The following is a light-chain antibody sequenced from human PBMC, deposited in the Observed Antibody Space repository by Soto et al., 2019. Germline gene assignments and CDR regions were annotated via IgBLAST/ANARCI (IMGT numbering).Light chain of an antibody. J-gene: IGLJ3*02. Sequence: QSVLTQPPSASGTPGQRVTISCSGGGSNIGSNTVTWYQHLPGTAPKLLIYNDNQRPSGVPDRLSASKSGTSASLALIGVQSEGEANYYCASWDDSLNGWVFGGGTKLTVL. CDR3: ASWDDSLNGWV. V-gene: IGLV1-44*01. CDR1: GSNIGSNT. CDR2: NDN.